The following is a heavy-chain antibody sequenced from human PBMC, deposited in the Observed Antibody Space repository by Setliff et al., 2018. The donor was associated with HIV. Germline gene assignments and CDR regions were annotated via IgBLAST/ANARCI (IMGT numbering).Heavy chain of an antibody. CDR2: INWDGGSI. J-gene: IGHJ4*02. Sequence: GESLKISCAASGFTFDDYTMHWVRQAPGKGLEWVSLINWDGGSIFYADSVRGRVTISRDNSKNSLYLQMNSLRTEDTALYYCSKGHPDGDPYYFDYWGQGTLVTVSS. V-gene: IGHV3-43*01. D-gene: IGHD2-21*02. CDR1: GFTFDDYT. CDR3: SKGHPDGDPYYFDY.